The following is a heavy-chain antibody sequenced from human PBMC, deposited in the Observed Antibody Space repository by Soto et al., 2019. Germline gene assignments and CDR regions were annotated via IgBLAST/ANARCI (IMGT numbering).Heavy chain of an antibody. V-gene: IGHV3-48*03. Sequence: EVQLVESGGGLVQPGGSLRLSCVASGFTFSTYEIIWVRRAPGKGLEWVSYISSRGNTIYYADSVKGRFTISRDNAKNSLFLQMNSLRAEDTAIYHFARIQAVWGPRNWFDPWGQGTLVTVSS. CDR3: ARIQAVWGPRNWFDP. CDR1: GFTFSTYE. CDR2: ISSRGNTI. J-gene: IGHJ5*02. D-gene: IGHD3-16*01.